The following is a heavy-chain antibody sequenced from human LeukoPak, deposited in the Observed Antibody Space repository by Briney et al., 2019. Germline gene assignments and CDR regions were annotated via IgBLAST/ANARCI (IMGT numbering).Heavy chain of an antibody. CDR3: ARAGGYCSGGSCYRGYSWFDP. CDR1: GFTFSSSG. J-gene: IGHJ5*02. V-gene: IGHV3-33*01. D-gene: IGHD2-15*01. CDR2: ILYNGSNK. Sequence: GGTLRLSCAASGFTFSSSGMHGVRQAPGKGLEGVAVILYNGSNKYYADSVKGRFTISRDNSKNTLYLQMNSLRVEDTAVYYCARAGGYCSGGSCYRGYSWFDPWGQGTLVTVSS.